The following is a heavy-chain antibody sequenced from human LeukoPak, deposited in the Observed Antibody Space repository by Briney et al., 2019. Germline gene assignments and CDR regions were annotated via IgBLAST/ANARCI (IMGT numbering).Heavy chain of an antibody. CDR1: GGSISSNY. J-gene: IGHJ4*02. Sequence: SETLSLTCTVSGGSISSNYWSWIRQPPGKGLEWVGYIYYSGSTNYNPSLKSRVTISVDTPKNQFSLKVRSVTAADTAVYYCARHCGIGVAGTLGHFDYWGQGTLVTVSS. V-gene: IGHV4-59*08. CDR2: IYYSGST. CDR3: ARHCGIGVAGTLGHFDY. D-gene: IGHD6-19*01.